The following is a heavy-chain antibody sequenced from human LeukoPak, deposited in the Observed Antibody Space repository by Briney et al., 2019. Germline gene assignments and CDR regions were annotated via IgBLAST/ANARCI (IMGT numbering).Heavy chain of an antibody. J-gene: IGHJ6*03. CDR3: ARHPLYYYDSSGYYYYYYMDV. CDR1: GYSFTSYW. D-gene: IGHD3-22*01. V-gene: IGHV5-51*01. Sequence: GESLKISCKGSGYSFTSYWIGWVRQMPGKGLEWMGIIYPGDSDSRYSPSFQGQVTISADKSISTAYLQWSSLKASDTAMYYCARHPLYYYDSSGYYYYYYMDVWGKGTTVTVSS. CDR2: IYPGDSDS.